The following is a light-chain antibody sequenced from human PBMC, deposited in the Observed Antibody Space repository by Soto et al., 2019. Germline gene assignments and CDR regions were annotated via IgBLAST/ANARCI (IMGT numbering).Light chain of an antibody. V-gene: IGKV1-39*01. CDR1: QSISSY. CDR3: QQSYSTPYT. Sequence: DIQMPQSPSSLSASVGDRVTITCRASQSISSYLNWYQQKPGKAPKLLIYAASRLQSGVPSRFSGSGSGTDFTRTISSLQPEDFATYYCQQSYSTPYTFGQGTKLEIK. J-gene: IGKJ2*01. CDR2: AAS.